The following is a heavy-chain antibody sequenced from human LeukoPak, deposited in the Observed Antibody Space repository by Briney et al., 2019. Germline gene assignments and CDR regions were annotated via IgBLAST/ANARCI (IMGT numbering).Heavy chain of an antibody. CDR3: AKDFSEYQLLTLNWFDP. CDR1: GFTFSSYW. Sequence: GGSLRLSCAASGFTFSSYWMSWVRQAPGKGLEWVANIKQDGSNKYYADSVKGRFTISRDNSKNTLYLQMNSLRAGDTAVYYCAKDFSEYQLLTLNWFDPWGQGTLVTVSS. D-gene: IGHD2-2*01. CDR2: IKQDGSNK. V-gene: IGHV3-7*01. J-gene: IGHJ5*02.